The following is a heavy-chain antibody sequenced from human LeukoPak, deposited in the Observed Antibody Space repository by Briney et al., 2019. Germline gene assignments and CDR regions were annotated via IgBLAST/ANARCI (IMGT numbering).Heavy chain of an antibody. D-gene: IGHD4-17*01. CDR1: GYSFTSYW. CDR2: IYPADSDT. J-gene: IGHJ4*02. CDR3: ARPLDYGDSRGFDY. Sequence: GESLKISCKGSGYSFTSYWIGWGRQMPGKGPEWMGIIYPADSDTRYSPSFQGQVTISADKSISTAYLQWSSLKTSDTAMYYCARPLDYGDSRGFDYWGQGTLVTVSS. V-gene: IGHV5-51*01.